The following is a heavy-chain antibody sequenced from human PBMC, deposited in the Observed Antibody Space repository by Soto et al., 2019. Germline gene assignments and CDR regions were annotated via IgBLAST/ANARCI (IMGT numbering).Heavy chain of an antibody. CDR1: GFTFSSYS. J-gene: IGHJ4*02. V-gene: IGHV3-48*02. Sequence: GGSLRLSCAASGFTFSSYSMNWVRQAPGKGLEWVSYISSSSSTIYYADSVKGRFTISRDNAKNSLYLQMNSLRDEDTAVYYCARGGINDYVWGSYRPAPFDYWGQGTLVTVSS. CDR3: ARGGINDYVWGSYRPAPFDY. CDR2: ISSSSSTI. D-gene: IGHD3-16*02.